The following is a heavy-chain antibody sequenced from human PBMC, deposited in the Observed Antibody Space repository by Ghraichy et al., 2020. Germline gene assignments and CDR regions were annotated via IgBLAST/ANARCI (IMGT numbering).Heavy chain of an antibody. Sequence: SETLSLTCAVYGGSFSGYYWSWIRQPPGKGLEWIGEINHSGSTNYNPSLKSRVTISVDTSKNQFSLKLSSVTAADTAVYYCARAHSSWRHPYYFDYWGQGTLVTVSS. CDR3: ARAHSSWRHPYYFDY. V-gene: IGHV4-34*01. CDR1: GGSFSGYY. CDR2: INHSGST. D-gene: IGHD6-13*01. J-gene: IGHJ4*02.